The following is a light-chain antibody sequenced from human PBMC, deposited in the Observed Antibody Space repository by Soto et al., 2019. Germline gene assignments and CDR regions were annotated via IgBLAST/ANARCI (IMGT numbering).Light chain of an antibody. Sequence: QSVLTQTPSVSGAPGQRVTISCTGRSSNIGAGYDVHWYQHLPGTAPKLLIYGTTNRPSGVPDRFSGSKSGISASLAITGLQAEDEADYYCHSYDSSSTFYVFGTGTKVTV. CDR1: SSNIGAGYD. CDR3: HSYDSSSTFYV. J-gene: IGLJ1*01. V-gene: IGLV1-40*01. CDR2: GTT.